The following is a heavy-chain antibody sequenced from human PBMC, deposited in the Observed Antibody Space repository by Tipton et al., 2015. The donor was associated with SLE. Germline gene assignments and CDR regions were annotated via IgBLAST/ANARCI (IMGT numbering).Heavy chain of an antibody. CDR3: SRDSLTPRDFFDY. CDR2: IIPIFGTA. D-gene: IGHD2-21*02. V-gene: IGHV1-69*01. J-gene: IGHJ4*02. CDR1: GGTFSSYA. Sequence: QSGPEVKKPGSSVKVPCKASGGTFSSYAISWVRQAPGQGLEWMGGIIPIFGTANYAQKFQGRVTITADESTSTAYMELSSLRSEDTAVYYGSRDSLTPRDFFDYCGQGTLVAVSS.